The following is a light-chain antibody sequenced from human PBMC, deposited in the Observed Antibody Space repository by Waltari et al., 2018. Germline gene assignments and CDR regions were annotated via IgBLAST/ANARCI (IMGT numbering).Light chain of an antibody. CDR1: QNINRK. V-gene: IGKV3-15*01. CDR3: QQYDTWPRT. J-gene: IGKJ2*01. CDR2: ATS. Sequence: EVVMTQSPGTLSASPGERVTLSCRASQNINRKLAWYRQRPEQAPRLLIYATSTRAVGTPPRFSGSGSGADFTLTITSLQSEDFAVYFCQQYDTWPRTFGQGTNLAI.